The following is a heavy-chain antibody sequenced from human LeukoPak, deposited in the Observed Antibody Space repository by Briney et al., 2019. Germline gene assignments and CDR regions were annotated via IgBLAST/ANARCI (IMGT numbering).Heavy chain of an antibody. CDR1: GGSISSGSYY. CDR2: IYTSGST. J-gene: IGHJ4*02. CDR3: AGWHNYYGSGCYYQGFDY. D-gene: IGHD3-10*01. V-gene: IGHV4-61*02. Sequence: SETLSLTCTVSGGSISSGSYYWGWIRQPAGKGLEWIGRIYTSGSTNYNPSLKSRVTISVDTSKNQFSLKLSSVTAADTAVYYCAGWHNYYGSGCYYQGFDYWGQGTLVTVSS.